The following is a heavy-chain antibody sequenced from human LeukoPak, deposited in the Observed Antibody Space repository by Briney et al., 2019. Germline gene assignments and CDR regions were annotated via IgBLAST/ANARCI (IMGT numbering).Heavy chain of an antibody. D-gene: IGHD6-13*01. Sequence: PSETLSLTCTVSGGSISSSSYYWGWIRQPPGKGLEWIGSIYYSGSTYYNPSLKSRVTISVDTSKNQFSLKLKSVTAADTAVYYCARQGQLVRYYYYYMDVWGKGTTVTVSS. CDR3: ARQGQLVRYYYYYMDV. J-gene: IGHJ6*03. CDR1: GGSISSSSYY. V-gene: IGHV4-39*01. CDR2: IYYSGST.